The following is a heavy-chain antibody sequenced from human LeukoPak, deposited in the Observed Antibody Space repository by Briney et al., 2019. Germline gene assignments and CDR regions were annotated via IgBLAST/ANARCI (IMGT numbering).Heavy chain of an antibody. CDR1: GFTFSNYW. CDR2: IRYGADST. CDR3: AKNAHSSGWYSAKKLLDYFDY. Sequence: QPGGSLRLSCAASGFTFSNYWMTWFRQAPGKGLEWVSTIRYGADSTYYADSVKGRFTISRDNSKNTLYLQMNSLRAEDTAVYYCAKNAHSSGWYSAKKLLDYFDYWGQGTLVTVSS. J-gene: IGHJ4*02. V-gene: IGHV3-23*01. D-gene: IGHD6-19*01.